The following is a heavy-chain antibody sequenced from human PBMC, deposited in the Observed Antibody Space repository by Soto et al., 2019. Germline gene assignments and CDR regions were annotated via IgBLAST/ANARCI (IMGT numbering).Heavy chain of an antibody. D-gene: IGHD6-6*01. CDR3: ARSHIVPRLFMYPYDY. V-gene: IGHV4-39*01. CDR1: GGSFSISNYY. J-gene: IGHJ4*02. Sequence: SETLSLTCSVSGGSFSISNYYWGWIRQTPHKDLEWVGSVFYSGNTYSNPSLKSRVNINVDTSKNQFSLRLTSVSAEDTAVYYCARSHIVPRLFMYPYDYWGQGTPVTVSS. CDR2: VFYSGNT.